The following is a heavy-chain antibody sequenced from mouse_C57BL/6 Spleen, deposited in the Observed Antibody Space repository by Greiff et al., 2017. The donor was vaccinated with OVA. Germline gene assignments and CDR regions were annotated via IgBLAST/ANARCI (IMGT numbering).Heavy chain of an antibody. CDR3: ARGGTGTWFDY. V-gene: IGHV3-6*01. Sequence: DVKLQESGPGLVKPSQSLSLTCSVTGYSITSGYYWNWIRQFPGNKLEWMGYISYDGSNNYNPSLKNRISITRDTSKNQFFLKLNSVTTEDTATYYCARGGTGTWFDYWGQGTTLTVSS. J-gene: IGHJ2*01. CDR1: GYSITSGYY. CDR2: ISYDGSN. D-gene: IGHD4-1*01.